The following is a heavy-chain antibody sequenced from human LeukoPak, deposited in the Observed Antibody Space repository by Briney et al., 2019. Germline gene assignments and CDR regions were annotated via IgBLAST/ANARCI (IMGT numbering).Heavy chain of an antibody. CDR3: ARDRSRQGAMDTN. D-gene: IGHD1-26*01. Sequence: GGSLRLSCADSGFTVSSNYMSWVRQAPGKGLEWVSVIDSGGSTYYADSVKGRFTISRDNSKNTLYLQMNSLRVEDTAVYYCARDRSRQGAMDTNWGQGTLVTVSS. CDR1: GFTVSSNY. CDR2: IDSGGST. V-gene: IGHV3-66*01. J-gene: IGHJ4*02.